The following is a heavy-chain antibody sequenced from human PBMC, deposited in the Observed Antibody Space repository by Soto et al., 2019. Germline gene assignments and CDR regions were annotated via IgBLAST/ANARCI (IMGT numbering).Heavy chain of an antibody. Sequence: SETLSLTCTVSGGSVTSSSYYWGWIRRPPGKGLEWIGTIYFTGGTYYNPSLKSRVTISLDTSKRQFSLKVSSVTAADTAVYYCARPLNYGDYSYYHYGMDVWGQGTTVTVSS. CDR1: GGSVTSSSYY. J-gene: IGHJ6*02. D-gene: IGHD4-17*01. V-gene: IGHV4-39*01. CDR2: IYFTGGT. CDR3: ARPLNYGDYSYYHYGMDV.